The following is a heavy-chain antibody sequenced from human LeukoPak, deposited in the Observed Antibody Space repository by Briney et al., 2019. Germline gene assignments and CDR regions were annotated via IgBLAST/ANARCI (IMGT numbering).Heavy chain of an antibody. CDR3: ARGEDFERYYLAY. D-gene: IGHD3-9*01. CDR2: IYYTGTT. J-gene: IGHJ4*02. V-gene: IGHV4-61*10. Sequence: PSQTLSLTCTVSGASINSGSYYWSWIRQPAGKGLEWIGYIYYTGTTNYNPLFESRATISVDTSKNQFSLKLTSVTAADTAVYFCARGEDFERYYLAYWGQGTLVTVSS. CDR1: GASINSGSYY.